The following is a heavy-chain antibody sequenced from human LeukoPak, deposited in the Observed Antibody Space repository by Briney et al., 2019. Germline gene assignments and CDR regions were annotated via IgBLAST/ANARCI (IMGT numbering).Heavy chain of an antibody. CDR1: GYSISSGYY. J-gene: IGHJ4*02. CDR2: IYHSGST. CDR3: ARGGSYLVLDY. D-gene: IGHD1-26*01. V-gene: IGHV4-38-2*02. Sequence: PSETLSLTCTVSGYSISSGYYWGWIRQPPGKGLEWIGSIYHSGSTYYNPSLKSRVTISVDTSKNQFSLKLSSVTAADTAVYYCARGGSYLVLDYWGQGTLVTVSS.